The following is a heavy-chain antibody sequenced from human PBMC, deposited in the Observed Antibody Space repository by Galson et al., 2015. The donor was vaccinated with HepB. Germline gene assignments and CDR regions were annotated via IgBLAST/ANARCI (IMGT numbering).Heavy chain of an antibody. D-gene: IGHD6-19*01. CDR1: GFTFSSYA. V-gene: IGHV3-23*01. CDR3: ARLGDLSGYSSL. CDR2: ISGSGGTT. Sequence: SLRLSCAASGFTFSSYAMTWVRQAPGKGLEWVSGISGSGGTTYYADSVKGRFTISRDNSKKTLYLQMNNLRAEDTAIYYCARLGDLSGYSSLWGQGTLVTVSS. J-gene: IGHJ4*02.